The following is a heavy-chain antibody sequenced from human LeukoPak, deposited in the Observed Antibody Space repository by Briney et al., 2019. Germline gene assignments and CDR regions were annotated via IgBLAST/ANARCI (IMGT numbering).Heavy chain of an antibody. CDR2: IKSKTDGGTT. CDR1: GFTFSNAW. J-gene: IGHJ3*02. Sequence: GGSLRLSCAASGFTFSNAWMSWVCQAPGKGLEWVGRIKSKTDGGTTDYAAPVKGIFTISRDDSKNTLYLQMNSLKTEDTAVYYCTTVGGYWYAFDIWGQGTMVTVSS. D-gene: IGHD1-26*01. V-gene: IGHV3-15*01. CDR3: TTVGGYWYAFDI.